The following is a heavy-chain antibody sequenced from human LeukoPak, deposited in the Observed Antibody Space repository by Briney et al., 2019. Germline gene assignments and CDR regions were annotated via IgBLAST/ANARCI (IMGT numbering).Heavy chain of an antibody. V-gene: IGHV3-48*01. D-gene: IGHD5-12*01. CDR2: ISSSSSTI. CDR1: GFTFSSYN. Sequence: GGSLRLSCAASGFTFSSYNMNWVRQAPGKGLEWVSYISSSSSTIYYADSVKGRFTISRDNAKNSLYLQMNSLKTEDTAVYYCTSGPIVAGEAFDYWGQGTLVIASS. CDR3: TSGPIVAGEAFDY. J-gene: IGHJ4*02.